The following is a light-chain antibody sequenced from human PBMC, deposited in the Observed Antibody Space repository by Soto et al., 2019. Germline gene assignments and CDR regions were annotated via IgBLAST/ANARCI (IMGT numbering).Light chain of an antibody. CDR3: QQSYSSPWT. Sequence: DIQMTQSPSFLSESVGDRVTISCRSSQSVGTNLNWYQQKPGTAPRLLISRASTVRSGVPPRFSGSGSGRDFTLTISSLRPEDIGTYFCQQSYSSPWTFGPGTRVEI. V-gene: IGKV1-39*01. J-gene: IGKJ1*01. CDR1: QSVGTN. CDR2: RAS.